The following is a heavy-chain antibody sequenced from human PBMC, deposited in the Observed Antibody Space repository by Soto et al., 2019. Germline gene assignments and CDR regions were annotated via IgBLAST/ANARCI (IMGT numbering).Heavy chain of an antibody. V-gene: IGHV4-59*01. D-gene: IGHD3-9*01. CDR2: IYYSGST. Sequence: SETLSLTCTVSGGSISSYYWSWLRQPPGKGLEWIGYIYYSGSTNYNPSLKSRVTISVDTSKNQFSLKLSSVTAAHTAVYYCAGDHYDILTDAINWFDPWGQGTLVTVSS. CDR3: AGDHYDILTDAINWFDP. CDR1: GGSISSYY. J-gene: IGHJ5*02.